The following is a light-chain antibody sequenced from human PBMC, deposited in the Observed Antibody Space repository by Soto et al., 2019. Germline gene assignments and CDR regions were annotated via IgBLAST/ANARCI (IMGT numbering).Light chain of an antibody. CDR3: MLSVGTGVWV. Sequence: QAVVTQEASLSVSPGGTVTLTCGLNSGSVSTSHYPCWYQQTPGQPPRTLILNIESRPSGVPERFSGTIIGRRAALTITGAQSEDESDYYCMLSVGTGVWVFGGGTKLTVL. J-gene: IGLJ3*02. V-gene: IGLV8-61*01. CDR2: NIE. CDR1: SGSVSTSHY.